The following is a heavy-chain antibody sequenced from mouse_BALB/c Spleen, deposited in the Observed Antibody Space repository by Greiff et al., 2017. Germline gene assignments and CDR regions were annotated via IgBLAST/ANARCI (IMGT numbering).Heavy chain of an antibody. CDR3: ARDPGDPAA. Sequence: EVKLVESGGGLVKPGGSLKLSCAASGFTFSDYYMYWVRQTPEKRLEWVATISDGGSYTYYPDSVKGRFTISRDNAKNNLYLQMSSLKSEDTAMYYCARDPGDPAAWGEGTSVTVSS. V-gene: IGHV5-4*02. CDR1: GFTFSDYY. CDR2: ISDGGSYT. J-gene: IGHJ4*01.